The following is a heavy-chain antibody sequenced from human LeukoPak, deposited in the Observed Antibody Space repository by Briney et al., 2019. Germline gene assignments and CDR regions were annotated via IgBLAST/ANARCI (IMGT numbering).Heavy chain of an antibody. D-gene: IGHD6-6*01. J-gene: IGHJ4*02. V-gene: IGHV4-39*01. Sequence: SETLSLTCTVSGGSISSSTYYWGWIRQPPGKGLEWIGSINYSGSTYYNPSLKGRVTISVDTSKNQFSLKLSSVTAADTAVYYCASPSSSSSTYDYWGQGALVTVSS. CDR2: INYSGST. CDR3: ASPSSSSSTYDY. CDR1: GGSISSSTYY.